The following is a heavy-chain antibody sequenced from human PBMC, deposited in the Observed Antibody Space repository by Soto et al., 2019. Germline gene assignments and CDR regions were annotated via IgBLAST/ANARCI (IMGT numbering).Heavy chain of an antibody. CDR1: GYTLTELS. J-gene: IGHJ6*02. V-gene: IGHV1-24*01. CDR2: FDPEDGET. CDR3: ATVSKWLVRGGVYYYYYGMDV. Sequence: ASVKVSCKVSGYTLTELSMHWVRQAPGKGLEWMGGFDPEDGETIYAQKFQGRVTMTEDTSTDTAYMELSSLRSEDTAVYYCATVSKWLVRGGVYYYYYGMDVWGQGTTVTVSS. D-gene: IGHD6-19*01.